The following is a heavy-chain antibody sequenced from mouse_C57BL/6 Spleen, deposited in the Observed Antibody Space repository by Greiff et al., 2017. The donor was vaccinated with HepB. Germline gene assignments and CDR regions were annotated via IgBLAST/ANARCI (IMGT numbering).Heavy chain of an antibody. Sequence: QVQLQQPGTELVKPGASVKLSCKASGYTFTSYWMHWVKQRPGQGLEWIGNINPSNGGTNYNEKFKSKATLTVDKSSSTAYMQLSSLTSEDSAVYYGAREGYGPLQDYAMDYWGQGTSVTVSS. J-gene: IGHJ4*01. V-gene: IGHV1-53*01. D-gene: IGHD2-10*02. CDR2: INPSNGGT. CDR3: AREGYGPLQDYAMDY. CDR1: GYTFTSYW.